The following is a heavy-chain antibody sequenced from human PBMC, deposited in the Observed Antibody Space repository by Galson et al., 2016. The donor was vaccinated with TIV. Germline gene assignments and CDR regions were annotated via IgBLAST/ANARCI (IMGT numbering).Heavy chain of an antibody. CDR3: AREWPCGGDCYFLDN. J-gene: IGHJ4*02. Sequence: SVKVSCKASGGSVTSNLGLNWVRQAPGQGLEWLGGNLPISGQTNYAQKIQGRVTINADKSTTTVYMELRSLRSDDTAVYYCAREWPCGGDCYFLDNWGQGTLVTVSS. D-gene: IGHD2-21*02. CDR1: GGSVTSNLG. V-gene: IGHV1-69*06. CDR2: NLPISGQT.